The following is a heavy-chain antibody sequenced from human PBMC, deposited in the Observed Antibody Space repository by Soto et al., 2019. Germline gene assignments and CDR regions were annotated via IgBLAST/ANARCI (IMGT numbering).Heavy chain of an antibody. CDR3: ASRVGQMNMGSLWFDP. V-gene: IGHV4-39*01. J-gene: IGHJ5*02. CDR2: IYYSGST. Sequence: QLQLQESGPGLVKPSETLSLTCTVSGGSISSSSYYWGWIRQPPGKGLEWIGSIYYSGSTYYNPSLKSRVTISADPSKNQFSLKLSSVTAADTAVYYCASRVGQMNMGSLWFDPWGQGTLVTVSS. CDR1: GGSISSSSYY. D-gene: IGHD1-26*01.